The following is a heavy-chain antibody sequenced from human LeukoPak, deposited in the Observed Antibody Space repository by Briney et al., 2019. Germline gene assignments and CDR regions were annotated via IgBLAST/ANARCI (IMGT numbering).Heavy chain of an antibody. CDR2: IYHSGST. D-gene: IGHD6-13*01. Sequence: SSGTLSLTCAVSGGSISSSNWWSWVRQPPGKGLEWIGEIYHSGSTNYNPSLKSRVTISVDKSKNQFSLKLSSVTAADTAVYYCARGGAAAGTDWFDPWGQGTLVTVSS. V-gene: IGHV4-4*02. J-gene: IGHJ5*02. CDR3: ARGGAAAGTDWFDP. CDR1: GGSISSSNW.